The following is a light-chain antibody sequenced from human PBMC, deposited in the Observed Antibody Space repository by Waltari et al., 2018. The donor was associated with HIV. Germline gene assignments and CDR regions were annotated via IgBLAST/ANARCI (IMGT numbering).Light chain of an antibody. J-gene: IGLJ1*01. CDR1: SSNFRSNP. CDR3: AVWDDSLNGYV. CDR2: TNN. V-gene: IGLV1-44*01. Sequence: QSVLTQPPSASAHPGQRVTFSWSCCSSNFRSNPVYWYQQFPGAAPKLLIYTNNQRPSGVPDRFSGSKSGTSASLDISGLQSEDEADYYCAVWDDSLNGYVFGPGTKVTVL.